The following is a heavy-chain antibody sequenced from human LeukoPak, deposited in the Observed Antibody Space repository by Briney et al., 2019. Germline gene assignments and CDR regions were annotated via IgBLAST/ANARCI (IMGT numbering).Heavy chain of an antibody. J-gene: IGHJ5*02. D-gene: IGHD3-16*02. CDR1: GYSFTSHY. CDR2: INPSGSST. CDR3: ARDNSVGDIAWWFDP. V-gene: IGHV1-46*01. Sequence: ASVKVSCKASGYSFTSHYMHWVRQAPGQGLEWMGLINPSGSSTLYAQKFQGRVTMTRDMSTTTDYMELSSLRSEDTAVYYCARDNSVGDIAWWFDPWGQGTLVAVSS.